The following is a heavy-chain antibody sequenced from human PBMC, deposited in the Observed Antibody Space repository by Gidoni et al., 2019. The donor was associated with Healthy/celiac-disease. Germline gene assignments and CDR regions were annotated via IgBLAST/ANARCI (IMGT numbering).Heavy chain of an antibody. Sequence: VQLVDAGGGVVQPGRSLRLSCAASGFTFRSYAMHWFRQAPGKGLEWVAVIAYDGSNKYYADSVKGRFTISRDNSKNTLYLQMNSLRAEDTAVYYCARDRGYSYGSYYFDYWGQGTLVPVSS. CDR2: IAYDGSNK. D-gene: IGHD5-18*01. V-gene: IGHV3-30-3*01. CDR1: GFTFRSYA. CDR3: ARDRGYSYGSYYFDY. J-gene: IGHJ4*02.